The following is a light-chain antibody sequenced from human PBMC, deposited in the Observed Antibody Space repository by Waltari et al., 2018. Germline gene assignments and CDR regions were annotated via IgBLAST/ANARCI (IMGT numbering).Light chain of an antibody. CDR1: QSISTY. CDR3: QQSYTDPRT. Sequence: DIQMTQSPSSLSASVGDRVTITCRASQSISTYLNWYHHKPGTAPKVLIYGSSSLESGVPSRFSGSGSGTDFTLTITSLQPEDFATYYCQQSYTDPRTFGQGTKVEIK. V-gene: IGKV1-39*01. J-gene: IGKJ1*01. CDR2: GSS.